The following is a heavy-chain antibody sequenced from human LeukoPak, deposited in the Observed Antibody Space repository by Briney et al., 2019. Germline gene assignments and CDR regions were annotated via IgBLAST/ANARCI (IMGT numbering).Heavy chain of an antibody. D-gene: IGHD6-13*01. CDR1: GYTLTELS. Sequence: ASVKVSCKVSGYTLTELSMHWVRQAPGKGLEWMGGFDPEDAETVYAQKFQGRLTMTEDTSADTAYMELSSLTSDDTALYYCATGTVSSSWLGIFDFWGQGTLVTVSS. CDR2: FDPEDAET. V-gene: IGHV1-24*01. J-gene: IGHJ4*02. CDR3: ATGTVSSSWLGIFDF.